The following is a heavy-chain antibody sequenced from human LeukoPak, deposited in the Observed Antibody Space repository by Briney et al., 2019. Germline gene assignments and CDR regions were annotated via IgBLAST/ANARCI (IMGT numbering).Heavy chain of an antibody. CDR1: GFDVSNNY. Sequence: GGSLRLSCAASGFDVSNNYMRWVRQAPGKGLEWVSVLYSGGYTCYEDSVKGRFTISRDNSKNTVYLQMKNLRAEDTALYYCVRDPLGGDQWVHGVYWGQGALVIGSS. D-gene: IGHD3-16*01. CDR2: LYSGGYT. J-gene: IGHJ4*02. CDR3: VRDPLGGDQWVHGVY. V-gene: IGHV3-53*01.